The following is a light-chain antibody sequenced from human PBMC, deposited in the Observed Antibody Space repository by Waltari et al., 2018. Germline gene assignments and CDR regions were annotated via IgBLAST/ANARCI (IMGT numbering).Light chain of an antibody. Sequence: EIVLMQSPGTLSVSPGDRVTLSCRASQTVSNRWLAWYPQKPGQAPRLLIYSVTSRAPGTPSRFSGSGSGTDFTLTISRLEPGDFGVYYCQQYGSLPRTFGQGTKVEI. CDR1: QTVSNRW. J-gene: IGKJ1*01. V-gene: IGKV3-20*01. CDR3: QQYGSLPRT. CDR2: SVT.